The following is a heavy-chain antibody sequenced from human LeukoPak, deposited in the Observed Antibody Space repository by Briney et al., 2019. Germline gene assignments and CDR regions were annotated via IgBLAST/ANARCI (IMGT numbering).Heavy chain of an antibody. CDR1: GYTFASYG. V-gene: IGHV1-2*02. D-gene: IGHD1-26*01. Sequence: ASVKVSCKASGYTFASYGISWVRQAPGQGLEWMGWINPNSGGTNYAQKFQGRVTMTRDTSISTAYMELSRLRSDDTAVYYCARVVLQDLVGAADYWGQGTLVTVSS. CDR2: INPNSGGT. CDR3: ARVVLQDLVGAADY. J-gene: IGHJ4*02.